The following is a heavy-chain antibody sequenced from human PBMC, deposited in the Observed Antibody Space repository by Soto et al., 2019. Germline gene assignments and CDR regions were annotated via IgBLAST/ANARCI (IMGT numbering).Heavy chain of an antibody. V-gene: IGHV4-39*01. J-gene: IGHJ6*02. D-gene: IGHD5-12*01. Sequence: SETLSLTCTVSGGSISSSSYYWGWIRQPPGKGLEWIGSIYYSGSTYYNPSLKSRVTISVDTSKNQFSLKLSSVTAADTAVYYCARLGRDGYKPEYYYYYYGMDVWGQGTTVTVCS. CDR2: IYYSGST. CDR3: ARLGRDGYKPEYYYYYYGMDV. CDR1: GGSISSSSYY.